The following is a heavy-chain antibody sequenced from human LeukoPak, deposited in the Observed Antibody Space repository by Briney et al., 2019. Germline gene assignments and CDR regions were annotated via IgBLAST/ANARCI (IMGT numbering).Heavy chain of an antibody. V-gene: IGHV3-30-3*01. CDR3: ARHFTTGSIDH. CDR2: ISREGGIA. Sequence: GGSLRLSCAASGFIFSTYDMHWVRQAPGKGLEWVAVISREGGIASHADYVKGRFTISRDNSKNTLYLQMNSLRADDAAVYYCARHFTTGSIDHWGQGNLVTVSS. D-gene: IGHD3-9*01. CDR1: GFIFSTYD. J-gene: IGHJ4*02.